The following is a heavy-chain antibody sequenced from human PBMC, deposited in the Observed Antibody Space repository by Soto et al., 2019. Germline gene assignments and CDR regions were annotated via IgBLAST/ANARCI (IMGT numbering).Heavy chain of an antibody. Sequence: QVQLVESGGGVVQPGRSLRLSCAASGFTFSSYGMHWVRQAPGKGLEWVAVISYDGSNKYYADSVKGRFTISRDDSKNTLYLQMNSLKTEDTAVYYCTTRMVRGVIERASGGQGTLVTVSS. V-gene: IGHV3-30*03. D-gene: IGHD3-10*01. CDR1: GFTFSSYG. CDR2: ISYDGSNK. CDR3: TTRMVRGVIERAS. J-gene: IGHJ4*02.